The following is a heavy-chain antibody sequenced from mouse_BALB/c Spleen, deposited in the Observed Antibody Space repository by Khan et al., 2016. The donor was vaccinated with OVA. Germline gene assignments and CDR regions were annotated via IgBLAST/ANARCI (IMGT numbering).Heavy chain of an antibody. Sequence: QVQLQQPGAELVKAGASVKMSCKASGYTFTSYWMHWVKQRLGQGLEWFAETNPTNGRTYYNEKFKSKATLTVDKSSSTAYMLLSGPTFEDSAVYYCARIKTIVATYVDYWGQGTTLTVSS. V-gene: IGHV1S81*02. CDR2: TNPTNGRT. CDR1: GYTFTSYW. D-gene: IGHD1-1*01. J-gene: IGHJ2*01. CDR3: ARIKTIVATYVDY.